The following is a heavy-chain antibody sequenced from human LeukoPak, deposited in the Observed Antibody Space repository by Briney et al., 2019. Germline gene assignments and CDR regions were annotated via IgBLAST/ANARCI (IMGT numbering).Heavy chain of an antibody. D-gene: IGHD3-3*02. Sequence: GSLRLSCAASGFTVSSNYMSWVRQAPGKGLEGVSGIYSGGSTYYADSVKGRFTISRDNSKNTLYLQMNSLRAEDTAVYYCAREISRTGAFDIWGQGTMVTVSS. CDR2: IYSGGST. V-gene: IGHV3-53*05. CDR1: GFTVSSNY. J-gene: IGHJ3*02. CDR3: AREISRTGAFDI.